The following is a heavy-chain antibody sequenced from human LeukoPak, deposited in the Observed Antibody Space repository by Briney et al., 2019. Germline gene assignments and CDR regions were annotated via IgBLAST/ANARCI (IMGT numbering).Heavy chain of an antibody. V-gene: IGHV4-4*07. Sequence: SETLSLTCTVSGGSISSYYWSWIRQPAGKGLEWIGRIYGSGSTNYNPSLRSRVTISVDTSKSQFSLKLSSVTAADTAVYYCAREGGRFDFWSGYYYWGQGTLVTVSS. D-gene: IGHD3-3*01. CDR3: AREGGRFDFWSGYYY. CDR1: GGSISSYY. CDR2: IYGSGST. J-gene: IGHJ4*02.